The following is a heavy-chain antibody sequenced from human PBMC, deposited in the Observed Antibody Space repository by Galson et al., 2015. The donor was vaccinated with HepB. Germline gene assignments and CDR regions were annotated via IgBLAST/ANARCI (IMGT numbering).Heavy chain of an antibody. CDR1: GYTFTSYG. CDR3: ARDYGGILWPQGVDY. J-gene: IGHJ4*02. V-gene: IGHV1-18*04. D-gene: IGHD2-21*01. CDR2: ISAYNGNT. Sequence: SVKVSCKASGYTFTSYGISWVRQAPGQGLEWMGWISAYNGNTNYAQKLQGRVTMTTDTSTSTAYMELRSLRSDDTAVYYCARDYGGILWPQGVDYWGQGTLVTVSS.